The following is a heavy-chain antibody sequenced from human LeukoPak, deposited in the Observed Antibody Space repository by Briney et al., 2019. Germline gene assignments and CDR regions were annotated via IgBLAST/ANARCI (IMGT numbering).Heavy chain of an antibody. J-gene: IGHJ4*02. V-gene: IGHV3-7*01. D-gene: IGHD3-10*01. Sequence: GGSLRLSCAASGFTFSTYWMAWVRQAPGKGLEWVANIKGDESARHQADSVKGRFTISRDNTQNSVYLQMSSLRGEDTAVYYCARDVVGGLDYWGQGTLVTVSS. CDR2: IKGDESAR. CDR1: GFTFSTYW. CDR3: ARDVVGGLDY.